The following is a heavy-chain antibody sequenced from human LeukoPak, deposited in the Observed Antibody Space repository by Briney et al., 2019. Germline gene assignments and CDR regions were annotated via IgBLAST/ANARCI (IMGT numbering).Heavy chain of an antibody. CDR3: ARHVVGVGFDY. CDR1: GFTFSSYA. D-gene: IGHD3-22*01. V-gene: IGHV3-21*01. CDR2: ISSTSSYI. Sequence: GGSLRLSCAASGFTFSSYAMNWVRQAPGKGLEWVSSISSTSSYIYYADSVKGRFTISRDNAKNSLYLQMNSLRAEDTAVYYCARHVVGVGFDYWGQGTLVTVSS. J-gene: IGHJ4*02.